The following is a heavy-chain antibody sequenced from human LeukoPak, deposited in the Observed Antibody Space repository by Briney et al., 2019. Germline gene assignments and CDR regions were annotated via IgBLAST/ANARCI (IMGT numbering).Heavy chain of an antibody. D-gene: IGHD2-2*01. CDR1: GYTFTSYH. CDR2: INPNSGDT. CDR3: ARDYCSSTSCLFDY. Sequence: ASVKVSCKASGYTFTSYHMHWVRQAPGQGLEWMGRINPNSGDTNYAQKFQGRVTMTRDTSISTAYMELSRLRSDDTAVYYCARDYCSSTSCLFDYWGQGTLVTVSS. V-gene: IGHV1-2*06. J-gene: IGHJ4*02.